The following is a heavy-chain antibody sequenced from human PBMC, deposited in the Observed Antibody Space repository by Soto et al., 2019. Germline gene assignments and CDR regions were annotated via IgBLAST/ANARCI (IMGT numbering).Heavy chain of an antibody. CDR1: GFTFSSYW. Sequence: EVQLVESGGGLAQPGGSLRLSCAASGFTFSSYWMHWVRQAPGKGLVWVSAISGSGGSTYYADSVKGRFTISRDNSKNTLYLQMNSLRAEDTAVYYCAKDQGQGYYYDSSGYLRDAFDIWGQGTMVTVSS. CDR3: AKDQGQGYYYDSSGYLRDAFDI. D-gene: IGHD3-22*01. CDR2: ISGSGGST. J-gene: IGHJ3*02. V-gene: IGHV3-23*04.